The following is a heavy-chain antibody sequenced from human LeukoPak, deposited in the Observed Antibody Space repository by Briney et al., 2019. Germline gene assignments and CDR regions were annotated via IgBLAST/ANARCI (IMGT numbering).Heavy chain of an antibody. CDR2: IHTSGST. CDR3: AREFSGTSIAARVFDS. J-gene: IGHJ4*02. D-gene: IGHD6-6*01. CDR1: GGSITSYY. Sequence: SETLSLTCTVSGGSITSYYWTYLRQPAGKGLEWIGRIHTSGSTNYNPSLKSRVTISVDTSKNQFSLNLSSVTAADTAMYYCAREFSGTSIAARVFDSWGQGTLVTVSS. V-gene: IGHV4-4*07.